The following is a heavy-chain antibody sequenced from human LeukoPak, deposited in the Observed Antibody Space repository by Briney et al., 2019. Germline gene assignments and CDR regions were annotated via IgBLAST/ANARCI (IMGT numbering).Heavy chain of an antibody. CDR3: ARHYGGDYVPTFDY. D-gene: IGHD4-17*01. CDR1: GASISSSSYY. V-gene: IGHV4-39*01. J-gene: IGHJ4*02. CDR2: IYYSGST. Sequence: PSETLSLTCTVSGASISSSSYYWGWIRQPPGEGLEWIGSIYYSGSTYYNPSLKSRVTISVDTSKNQFSLKLSSVTAADTAVYYCARHYGGDYVPTFDYWGQGTLVTVSS.